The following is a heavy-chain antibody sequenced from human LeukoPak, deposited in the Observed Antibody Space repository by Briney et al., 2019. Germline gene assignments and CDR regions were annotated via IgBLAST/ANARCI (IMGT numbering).Heavy chain of an antibody. CDR3: ARFRYYDSSGPVD. Sequence: PSGTLSLTCAVSGVSISSSNWWSWVRQPPGKGLEWIGEIYHSGSTNYNPSLKSRVTISVDKSKNQFSLKLSSVTAADTAVYYCARFRYYDSSGPVDWGQGTLVTVSS. CDR1: GVSISSSNW. V-gene: IGHV4-4*02. CDR2: IYHSGST. D-gene: IGHD3-22*01. J-gene: IGHJ4*02.